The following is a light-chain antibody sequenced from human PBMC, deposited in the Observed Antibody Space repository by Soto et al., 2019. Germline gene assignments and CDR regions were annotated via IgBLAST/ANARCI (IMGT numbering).Light chain of an antibody. CDR3: QQYNNWPPLT. Sequence: EIVMTQSPATLSVSPGARATLSCRASQSVSSNLAWYQQKPGQAPRLLIYGASTRATGIPARFSGSGSGTEFTLTISSLQSADFAVYYWQQYNNWPPLTFGGGTKVEIK. CDR2: GAS. J-gene: IGKJ4*01. CDR1: QSVSSN. V-gene: IGKV3-15*01.